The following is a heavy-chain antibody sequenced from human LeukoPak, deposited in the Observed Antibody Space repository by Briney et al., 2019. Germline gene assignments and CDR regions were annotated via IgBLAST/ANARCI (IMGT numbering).Heavy chain of an antibody. Sequence: SETLSLTCTVSGGSISRYYWSRIRQPPGKGLEWIGYIYYSGSTNYNPSLKSRVTISVDTSKNQFSLTLSSVTAADTAVYYCARHYGSSGYYFDYWGQGTLVTVSS. V-gene: IGHV4-59*08. CDR1: GGSISRYY. J-gene: IGHJ4*02. D-gene: IGHD3-22*01. CDR2: IYYSGST. CDR3: ARHYGSSGYYFDY.